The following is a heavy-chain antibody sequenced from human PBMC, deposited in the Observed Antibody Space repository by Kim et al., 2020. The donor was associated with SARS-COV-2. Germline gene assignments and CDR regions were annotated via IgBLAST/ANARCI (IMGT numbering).Heavy chain of an antibody. J-gene: IGHJ6*02. CDR2: ISYDGSNI. Sequence: GGSLRLSCAASGFTFSSYGMHWVRQAPGKGLEWVSVISYDGSNIYYADAVKGRFTISRDNSKNTLYLQMNSLRAEDTAVYYCAKLIWFGESYQDYYYGMDVWGQGTTVTVSS. CDR1: GFTFSSYG. D-gene: IGHD3-10*01. CDR3: AKLIWFGESYQDYYYGMDV. V-gene: IGHV3-30*18.